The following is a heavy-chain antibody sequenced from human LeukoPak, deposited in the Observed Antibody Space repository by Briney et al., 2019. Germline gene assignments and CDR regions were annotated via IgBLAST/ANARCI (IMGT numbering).Heavy chain of an antibody. D-gene: IGHD5-24*01. V-gene: IGHV1-2*02. Sequence: ASVTVSCKASGYTFTGYYMHWVRQAPGQGLEWMGWINPNSGGTNYAQKLQGRVALTTDTSTSTAYMELRSLRSDDTAVYYCARVPEMAQIKAGGVEYFQHWGQGTLVTVSS. J-gene: IGHJ1*01. CDR3: ARVPEMAQIKAGGVEYFQH. CDR1: GYTFTGYY. CDR2: INPNSGGT.